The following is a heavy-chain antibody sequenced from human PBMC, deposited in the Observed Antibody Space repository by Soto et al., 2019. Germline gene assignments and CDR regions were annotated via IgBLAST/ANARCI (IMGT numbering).Heavy chain of an antibody. V-gene: IGHV4-39*02. Sequence: QLRESGPGQVSPSETLSLTCSVSGASIDDRGHHWSWLRRAPGRGLEWIGSVDYDGTNNYNSSIKIRVSVSVDTSQNRFSLRLASVTAADTAVYYCARDKGISVVGFFRKDPYFGLDVWGPGTTVTVSS. CDR3: ARDKGISVVGFFRKDPYFGLDV. D-gene: IGHD6-19*01. CDR2: VDYDGTN. J-gene: IGHJ6*02. CDR1: GASIDDRGHH.